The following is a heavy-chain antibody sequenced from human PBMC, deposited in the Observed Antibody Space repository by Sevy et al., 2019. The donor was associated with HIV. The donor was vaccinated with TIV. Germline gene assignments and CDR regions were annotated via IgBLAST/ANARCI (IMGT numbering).Heavy chain of an antibody. CDR1: GFTFSSYE. V-gene: IGHV3-48*03. CDR2: ISSSGSTI. CDR3: ERLKVMITFGGVIADHY. Sequence: GGSLRLSCAASGFTFSSYEMNWVRQAPGKGLEWVSYISSSGSTIYYADSVKGRFSISRDNAKNSLYLQMNSLRAEDTDVYYCERLKVMITFGGVIADHYWGQGTLVTVSS. J-gene: IGHJ4*02. D-gene: IGHD3-16*02.